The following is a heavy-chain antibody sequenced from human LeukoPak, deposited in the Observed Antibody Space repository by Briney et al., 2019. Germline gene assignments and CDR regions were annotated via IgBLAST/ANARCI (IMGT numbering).Heavy chain of an antibody. J-gene: IGHJ4*02. CDR1: GFTFNNYW. D-gene: IGHD3-16*02. V-gene: IGHV3-74*01. Sequence: QPGGSLRLSCAASGFTFNNYWMHWVRQAPGKGLVWVSRINSDGSSTSYAASVKGRFTISRDNAKNTLYLQMNSLSAEDTGWYFCARGLLGVGELSLYRPADYGGQGTLSPSPQ. CDR2: INSDGSST. CDR3: ARGLLGVGELSLYRPADY.